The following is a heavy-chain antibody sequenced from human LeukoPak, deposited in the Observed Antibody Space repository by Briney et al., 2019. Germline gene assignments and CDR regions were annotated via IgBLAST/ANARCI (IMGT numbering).Heavy chain of an antibody. CDR2: ISSSSSYK. CDR3: ARVLGVQESEYYFDY. D-gene: IGHD6-19*01. V-gene: IGHV3-21*01. Sequence: PGGSLRLSCAASGFTFSTYSMNWVRQAPGQGLEWVSSISSSSSYKYYADSVKGRFTISRDNAKNSLYLQMNGLRAEDTAVYYCARVLGVQESEYYFDYWGQGTLVAVSS. CDR1: GFTFSTYS. J-gene: IGHJ4*02.